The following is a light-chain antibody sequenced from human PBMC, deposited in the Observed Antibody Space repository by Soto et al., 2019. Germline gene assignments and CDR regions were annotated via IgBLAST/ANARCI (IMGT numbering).Light chain of an antibody. CDR2: GAS. CDR1: QDIRTS. Sequence: DIQMTQSPSSLSASEGARVSITSQESQDIRTSLSWFQQKPGRAPKLLIYGASYLETGVPSRFRGSGSGTDFTFTISSLQPEDIATYYCQHYHNLPPFTFGPGTRVDVK. V-gene: IGKV1-33*01. J-gene: IGKJ3*01. CDR3: QHYHNLPPFT.